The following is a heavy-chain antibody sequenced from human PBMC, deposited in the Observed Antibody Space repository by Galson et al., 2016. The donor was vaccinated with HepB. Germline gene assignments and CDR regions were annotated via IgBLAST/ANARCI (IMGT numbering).Heavy chain of an antibody. CDR3: ARIDEDTPMDHFDF. CDR2: IYTADSDT. Sequence: QSGAEVKKPGESLKISCQGSGYRFSIYWIGWARQMPGKGLEWMGIIYTADSDTSYSPSFEGQVTISVDKSPNPAYLQSNNLKASDTATYYCARIDEDTPMDHFDFWGQGTLVTVSS. CDR1: GYRFSIYW. D-gene: IGHD5-18*01. V-gene: IGHV5-51*01. J-gene: IGHJ4*02.